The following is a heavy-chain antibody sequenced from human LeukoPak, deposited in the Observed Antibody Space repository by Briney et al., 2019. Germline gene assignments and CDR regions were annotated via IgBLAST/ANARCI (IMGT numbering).Heavy chain of an antibody. D-gene: IGHD4-17*01. V-gene: IGHV4-39*01. CDR1: GASISRSTYY. J-gene: IGHJ5*02. CDR2: VFHTGTA. Sequence: SETLSLTCSVSGASISRSTYYWGWLRQPPGKGLEWIGSVFHTGTAYYNPSLRSRVTISVDTSKNQFSLKLGSVTAADTAVYYCTRNDVGDYGTWGQGTLVTVSS. CDR3: TRNDVGDYGT.